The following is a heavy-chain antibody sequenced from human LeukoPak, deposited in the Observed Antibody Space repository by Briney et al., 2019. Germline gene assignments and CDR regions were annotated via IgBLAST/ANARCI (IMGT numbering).Heavy chain of an antibody. D-gene: IGHD5-12*01. CDR1: GFTYSSYA. V-gene: IGHV3-30*04. CDR3: ARPYGGYHFDY. J-gene: IGHJ4*02. Sequence: GGSLRLSCAASGFTYSSYAMHWVRQAPGKGLEWVAVISYDGSNKYYADSVKGRFTISRDNSKNTLYLQMNSLRAEDTAVYYCARPYGGYHFDYWGQGTLVTVSS. CDR2: ISYDGSNK.